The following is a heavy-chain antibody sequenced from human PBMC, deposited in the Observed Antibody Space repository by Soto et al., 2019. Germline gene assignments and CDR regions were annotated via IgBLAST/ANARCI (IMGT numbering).Heavy chain of an antibody. D-gene: IGHD6-13*01. CDR3: ARRGSSSWYVEGMGGYYCDGMDV. Sequence: SETLSLTCTVSGGSISSYYWSWIRQPPGKGLEWIGYIYYSGSTNYNPSLKSRVTISVDTSKNQFSLKLSSVTAADTAVYYCARRGSSSWYVEGMGGYYCDGMDVWGQGTTVTVS. V-gene: IGHV4-59*01. CDR2: IYYSGST. J-gene: IGHJ6*02. CDR1: GGSISSYY.